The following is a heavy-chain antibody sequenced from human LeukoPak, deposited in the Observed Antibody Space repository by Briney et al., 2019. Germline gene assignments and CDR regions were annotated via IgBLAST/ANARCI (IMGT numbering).Heavy chain of an antibody. CDR3: ARTLGSVTNWFDP. CDR2: INPSGGST. V-gene: IGHV1-46*01. CDR1: GYTFTGYY. J-gene: IGHJ5*02. D-gene: IGHD3-10*01. Sequence: ASVKVSCKASGYTFTGYYMHWVRQAPGQGLEWMGIINPSGGSTSYAQKFQGRVTMTRDMSTSTVYMELSSLRSEDTAVYYCARTLGSVTNWFDPWGQGTLVTVSS.